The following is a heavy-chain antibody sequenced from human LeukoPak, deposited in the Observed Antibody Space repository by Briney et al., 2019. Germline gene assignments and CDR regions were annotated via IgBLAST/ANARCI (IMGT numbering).Heavy chain of an antibody. CDR2: ISAYNGNT. V-gene: IGHV1-18*01. Sequence: ASVKVSRKASGYTFTIYGIGWVRQAPGQGLEWMGWISAYNGNTNYAQKVQGRVTMTTDTSTSTAYMELRSLRSDDTAVYYCARAHGYDSSGYSEAYFDYWGQGTLVTVSS. CDR3: ARAHGYDSSGYSEAYFDY. CDR1: GYTFTIYG. J-gene: IGHJ4*02. D-gene: IGHD3-22*01.